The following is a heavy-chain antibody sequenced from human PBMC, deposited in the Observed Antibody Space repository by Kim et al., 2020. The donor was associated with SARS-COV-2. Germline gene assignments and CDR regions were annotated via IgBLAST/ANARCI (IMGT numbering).Heavy chain of an antibody. CDR3: ARGPGAYHYDFWSGYYYYG. J-gene: IGHJ6*01. D-gene: IGHD3-3*01. CDR2: INHSGST. V-gene: IGHV4-34*01. Sequence: SETLSLTCAVYGGSFSGYYWSWIRQPPGKGLEWIGEINHSGSTNYNPSLKSRVTISVDTSKNQFSLKLSSVTAADTAVYYCARGPGAYHYDFWSGYYYYG. CDR1: GGSFSGYY.